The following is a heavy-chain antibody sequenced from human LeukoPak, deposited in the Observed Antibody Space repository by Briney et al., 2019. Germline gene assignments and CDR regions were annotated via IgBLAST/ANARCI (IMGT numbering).Heavy chain of an antibody. CDR1: GFTFSSYS. J-gene: IGHJ4*02. CDR3: ARSEDTAMVFSY. CDR2: ISSSSSYI. Sequence: KPGGSLRLSCAASGFTFSSYSMNWVRQAPGKGLEWVSSISSSSSYIYYADSVKGRFTISRDNAKNSLYLQMNSLRAEDTAVYYCARSEDTAMVFSYWGQGTLVTVSS. V-gene: IGHV3-21*01. D-gene: IGHD5-18*01.